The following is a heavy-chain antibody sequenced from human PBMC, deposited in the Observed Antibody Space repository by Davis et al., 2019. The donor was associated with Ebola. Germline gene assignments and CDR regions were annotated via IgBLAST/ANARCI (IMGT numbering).Heavy chain of an antibody. D-gene: IGHD1-26*01. CDR1: GFTFSSHW. Sequence: GESLKISCAASGFTFSSHWMHWVRQAPGKGLVWVSRINGDGSRTSYADSVKGRFTISRDNAKSTLYLQMNSLRAEDTALYYCARSQYSGSSMDWGRGTLVSVSS. CDR2: INGDGSRT. J-gene: IGHJ4*02. V-gene: IGHV3-74*01. CDR3: ARSQYSGSSMD.